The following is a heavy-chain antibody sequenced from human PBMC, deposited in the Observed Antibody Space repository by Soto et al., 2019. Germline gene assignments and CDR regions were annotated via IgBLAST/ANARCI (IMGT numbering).Heavy chain of an antibody. J-gene: IGHJ4*02. Sequence: EVQLLESGGGLVQPGGSLRLSCAASGFTFSSYAMSWVRQAPGKGLEWVSAISGSGGSAYYADSVKGRFTISRDNSKNTLYLQMNSLRAEDTAVYYCAKFVMMSVAFDYWGQGTLVTVSS. CDR1: GFTFSSYA. V-gene: IGHV3-23*01. CDR3: AKFVMMSVAFDY. D-gene: IGHD3-16*01. CDR2: ISGSGGSA.